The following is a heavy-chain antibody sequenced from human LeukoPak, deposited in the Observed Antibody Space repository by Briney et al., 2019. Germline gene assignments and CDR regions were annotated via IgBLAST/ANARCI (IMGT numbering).Heavy chain of an antibody. J-gene: IGHJ4*02. CDR2: ITASGTAM. Sequence: PGRSLRLSCAASGFTFSSYGMHWVRRAPGKGLEWVSHITASGTAMFYADSVKGRFTISRDNAKNSLYLQMNSLRDEDTAVYYCASSGSYRFDYWGQGTLVTVSS. D-gene: IGHD1-26*01. CDR1: GFTFSSYG. CDR3: ASSGSYRFDY. V-gene: IGHV3-48*02.